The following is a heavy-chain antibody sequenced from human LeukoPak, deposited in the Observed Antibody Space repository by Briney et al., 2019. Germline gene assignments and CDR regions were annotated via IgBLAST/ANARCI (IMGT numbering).Heavy chain of an antibody. V-gene: IGHV1-18*01. J-gene: IGHJ6*03. CDR1: GYTFTSYG. D-gene: IGHD3-22*01. CDR3: ARGANYYDSSGYRDYYYYYYMDV. Sequence: ASAKVSCKASGYTFTSYGISWVRQAPGQGLEWMGWISAYNGNTNYAQKLQGRVTMTTDTSTSTAYMELRSLRSDDTAVYYCARGANYYDSSGYRDYYYYYYMDVWGKGTTVTVSS. CDR2: ISAYNGNT.